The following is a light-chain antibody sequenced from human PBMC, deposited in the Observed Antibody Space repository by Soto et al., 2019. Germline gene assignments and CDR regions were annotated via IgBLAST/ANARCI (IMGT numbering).Light chain of an antibody. J-gene: IGKJ1*01. V-gene: IGKV1-5*03. CDR1: QTIISL. CDR2: KAS. Sequence: SIEDKVTINYRSSQTIISLLAWYQHKPGKSPKLLIYKASTLKSGVPSRFIGSGSGTEFTLTIISRRANDFASGYYRQDNSYSVAFGQGTKVDIK. CDR3: RQDNSYSVA.